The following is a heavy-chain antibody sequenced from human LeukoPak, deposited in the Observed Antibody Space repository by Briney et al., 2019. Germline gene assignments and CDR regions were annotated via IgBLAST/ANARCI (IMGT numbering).Heavy chain of an antibody. CDR2: INHSGST. J-gene: IGHJ6*02. V-gene: IGHV4-34*01. CDR3: ARGHRDGYNSYYSYTMDV. Sequence: PSETLSLTCAVYGGSFSGYYWSWIRQPPGKGLEWIGEINHSGSTNYNPSLKSRVTISVDTSKNQFSLKLSSVTAADTAVYFCARGHRDGYNSYYSYTMDVWGQGTTVTVSS. CDR1: GGSFSGYY. D-gene: IGHD5-24*01.